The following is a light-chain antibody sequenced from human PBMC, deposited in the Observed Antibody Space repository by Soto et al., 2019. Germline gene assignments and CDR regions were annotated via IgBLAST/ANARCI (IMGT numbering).Light chain of an antibody. J-gene: IGKJ3*01. V-gene: IGKV2-28*01. CDR3: MQTLQTPYT. Sequence: DIVMTQSPLSLPVTPGEPASISCKSSQSLLHSDGDNYLEWYVQKAGQSPQLLIYLVSHRASGVPDRLSGSGSVTGFPLKIRKVEADAVGVYDCMQTLQTPYTFGPGTEVEIK. CDR1: QSLLHSDGDNY. CDR2: LVS.